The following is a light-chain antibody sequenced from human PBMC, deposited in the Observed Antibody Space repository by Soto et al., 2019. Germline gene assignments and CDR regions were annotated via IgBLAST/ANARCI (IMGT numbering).Light chain of an antibody. V-gene: IGLV2-11*01. CDR3: CSYAGSYTYV. Sequence: QSALTQPGSLSGSPGQSVTISCTGTISDVGGYNYVSWYQQHPGKAPKLMIYDVSKRPSGVPDRFSGSKSGNTASLTISGLQAEDEADYYCCSYAGSYTYVFGTGTKVTVL. J-gene: IGLJ1*01. CDR2: DVS. CDR1: ISDVGGYNY.